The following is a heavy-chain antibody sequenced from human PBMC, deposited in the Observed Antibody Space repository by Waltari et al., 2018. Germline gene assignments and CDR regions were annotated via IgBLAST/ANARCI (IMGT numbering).Heavy chain of an antibody. CDR3: ARVYNTSDY. CDR2: VFYSGRT. CDR1: GGSIISSDYY. V-gene: IGHV4-39*07. Sequence: QLQLQESGPGLVKPSETLSLTCSVSGGSIISSDYYWGWIRQPPGKGLGWIANVFYSGRTYYNPSIRSRVTISVDTSKTQFYLKVTSLSAADTAVYYCARVYNTSDYWGQGTLVTVSS. D-gene: IGHD1-20*01. J-gene: IGHJ4*02.